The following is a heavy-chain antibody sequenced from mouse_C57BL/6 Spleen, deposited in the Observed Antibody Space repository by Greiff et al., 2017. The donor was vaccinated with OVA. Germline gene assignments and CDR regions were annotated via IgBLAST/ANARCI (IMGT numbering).Heavy chain of an antibody. CDR2: IYPGDGDT. CDR3: ARGYYGSSLAY. J-gene: IGHJ3*01. CDR1: GYAFSSYW. V-gene: IGHV1-80*01. Sequence: QVQLKESGAELVKPGASVKISCKASGYAFSSYWMNWVKQRPGKGLEWIGQIYPGDGDTNYNGKFKGKATLTADKSSSTAYMQLSSLTSEDSAVYFSARGYYGSSLAYWGQGTLVTVSA. D-gene: IGHD1-1*01.